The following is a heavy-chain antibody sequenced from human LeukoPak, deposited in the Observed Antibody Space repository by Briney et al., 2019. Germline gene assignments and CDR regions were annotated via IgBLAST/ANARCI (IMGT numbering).Heavy chain of an antibody. V-gene: IGHV3-21*01. CDR1: GFTFSSYS. J-gene: IGHJ6*03. Sequence: GGSLRLSCAASGFTFSSYSMNWFRQAPGKGLEWVSSISSSSSYIYYSDSVKVRFTISRDNAKNSLYLQMNSLRAEDTAVYYCAKDPGDYYGYMDVWGKGTTVTVSS. CDR2: ISSSSSYI. D-gene: IGHD3-10*01. CDR3: AKDPGDYYGYMDV.